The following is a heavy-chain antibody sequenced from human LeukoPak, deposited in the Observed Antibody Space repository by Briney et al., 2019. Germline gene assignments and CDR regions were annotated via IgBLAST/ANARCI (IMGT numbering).Heavy chain of an antibody. CDR2: IIGSGTNT. Sequence: AGGSLRLSCAASGFTFSNYAMSWVRQAPGKGLEWVSAIIGSGTNTYFADSVKGRFTISRDNSKNTVYLQMNSLRAEDTGVYYCAKHRGYCSGGTCSTIGLDYWGQGTLVTDSS. V-gene: IGHV3-23*01. CDR1: GFTFSNYA. CDR3: AKHRGYCSGGTCSTIGLDY. D-gene: IGHD2-15*01. J-gene: IGHJ4*02.